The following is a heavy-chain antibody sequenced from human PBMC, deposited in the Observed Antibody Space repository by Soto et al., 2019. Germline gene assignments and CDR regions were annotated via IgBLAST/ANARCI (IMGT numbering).Heavy chain of an antibody. CDR1: GFTFSSYA. D-gene: IGHD6-13*01. J-gene: IGHJ6*02. CDR3: ARDSGSSSWHRYYYYGMDV. CDR2: ISYDGSNK. Sequence: QVQLVESGGGVVQPGRSLRLSCAASGFTFSSYAMHWVRQAPGKGLEWVAVISYDGSNKYYADSVKGRFTISRDNSKNTLYLQMNSLRAEDTAVYYCARDSGSSSWHRYYYYGMDVWGQGTTVTVSS. V-gene: IGHV3-30-3*01.